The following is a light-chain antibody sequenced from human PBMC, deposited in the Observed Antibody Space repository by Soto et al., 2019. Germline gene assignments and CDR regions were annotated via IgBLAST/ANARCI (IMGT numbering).Light chain of an antibody. CDR3: GSYTITSTLMI. CDR1: PSDIGASNY. Sequence: QSALTQPASVSGSPGQSITISCSGTPSDIGASNYVSWYQHLPGKAPEVIIYDVTNRPSGVSSRFSGSKSGTTASLTISGLQAEDEANYYCGSYTITSTLMIFGGETKLTVL. J-gene: IGLJ2*01. CDR2: DVT. V-gene: IGLV2-14*03.